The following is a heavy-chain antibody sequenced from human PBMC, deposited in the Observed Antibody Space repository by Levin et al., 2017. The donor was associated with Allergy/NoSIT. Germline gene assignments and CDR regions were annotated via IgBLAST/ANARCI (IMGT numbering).Heavy chain of an antibody. Sequence: GESLKISCAASGFTFSSYEMNWVRQAPGKGLEWVSYIISSGSTIYYADSVKGRFTLSRDNAENSLYLQMNSLRAEDTAVYYCARQLGNFWSGYNYFDYWGQGTLVTVSS. J-gene: IGHJ4*02. CDR2: IISSGSTI. D-gene: IGHD3-3*01. V-gene: IGHV3-48*03. CDR3: ARQLGNFWSGYNYFDY. CDR1: GFTFSSYE.